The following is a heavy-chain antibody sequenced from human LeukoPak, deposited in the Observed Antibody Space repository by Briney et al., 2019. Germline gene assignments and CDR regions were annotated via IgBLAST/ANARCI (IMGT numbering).Heavy chain of an antibody. CDR2: TSNDGRNV. CDR1: GFTFVTYG. V-gene: IGHV3-30*18. J-gene: IGHJ4*02. CDR3: AKDRRQYFYGPGSYFDY. Sequence: GGSLRLSCEASGFTFVTYGMHWVRQAPGKGLEWVAVTSNDGRNVHYADSVKGRFTVSRDNSKNTLYLQMNSLRAEDTAVYFCAKDRRQYFYGPGSYFDYWGQGTLVTVSS. D-gene: IGHD3-10*01.